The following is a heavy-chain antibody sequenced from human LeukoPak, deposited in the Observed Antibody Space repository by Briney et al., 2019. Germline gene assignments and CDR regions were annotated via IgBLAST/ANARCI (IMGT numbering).Heavy chain of an antibody. D-gene: IGHD6-13*01. CDR1: GGSFSGYY. CDR3: ARAQGSAAAGLHFDC. CDR2: INHSGST. V-gene: IGHV4-34*01. J-gene: IGHJ4*02. Sequence: SETLSLTCAVYGGSFSGYYWSWIRQPPGKGLEWIGEINHSGSTNYNPSLKSRVTISVDTSKNQFSLKLSSVTAADTAVYYCARAQGSAAAGLHFDCWGQGTLVTVSS.